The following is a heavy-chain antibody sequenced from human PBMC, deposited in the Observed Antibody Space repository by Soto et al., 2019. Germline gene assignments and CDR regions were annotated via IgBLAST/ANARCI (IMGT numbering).Heavy chain of an antibody. CDR1: GFTFSSYW. CDR3: ARGGSLNWYFDL. V-gene: IGHV3-74*01. J-gene: IGHJ2*01. Sequence: EVQLVESGGGLVQPGGSLRLSCAASGFTFSSYWMHWVRQAPGKGLVWVSRINGDGSSTSYADSVKGRFTISRDNAKNTPYLQMHSLRAEDTAVYYCARGGSLNWYFDLWGRGTLVTVSS. D-gene: IGHD1-26*01. CDR2: INGDGSST.